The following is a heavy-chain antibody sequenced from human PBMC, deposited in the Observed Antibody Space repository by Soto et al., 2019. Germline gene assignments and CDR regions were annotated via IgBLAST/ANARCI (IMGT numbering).Heavy chain of an antibody. Sequence: GGSLRLSCAASGFTFSSYWMHWVRQAPGKGLVWVSRVNGDGSSTTYADSVKGRFTISRDNAKNTLFLQMNSLRAEDTAVYYCARGGGTDYYYYDSSAYYSSWGQGTLVTSPQ. D-gene: IGHD3-22*01. J-gene: IGHJ5*02. CDR2: VNGDGSST. CDR3: ARGGGTDYYYYDSSAYYSS. V-gene: IGHV3-74*01. CDR1: GFTFSSYW.